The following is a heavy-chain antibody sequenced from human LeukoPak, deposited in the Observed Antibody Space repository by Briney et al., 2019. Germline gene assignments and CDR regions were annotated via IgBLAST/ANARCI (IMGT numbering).Heavy chain of an antibody. CDR3: ARDSGTTVGYFDY. CDR2: ISGDGGTT. Sequence: PGGSLRLSCAASGFTFDDYAMHWVRQAPGKGLEWVSLISGDGGTTYYADSVKGRFTISRDNSKNTLYLQMNSLRADDTAVYYCARDSGTTVGYFDYWGQGTLVTVSS. V-gene: IGHV3-43*02. J-gene: IGHJ4*02. CDR1: GFTFDDYA. D-gene: IGHD4-23*01.